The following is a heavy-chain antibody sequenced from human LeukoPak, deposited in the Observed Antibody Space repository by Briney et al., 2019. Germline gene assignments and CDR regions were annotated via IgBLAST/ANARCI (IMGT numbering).Heavy chain of an antibody. D-gene: IGHD4-17*01. CDR1: GFTFSSSG. V-gene: IGHV3-73*01. CDR2: IRSEANSYAT. Sequence: PGGSLRLSCAASGFTFSSSGMHWVRQASGKGLEWVGRIRSEANSYATAYAASVKGRFTISRDDSKNTSYLQMNSLRTQDSAVYYCTTLFDYGDQFDYWGQGTLVTVSS. J-gene: IGHJ4*02. CDR3: TTLFDYGDQFDY.